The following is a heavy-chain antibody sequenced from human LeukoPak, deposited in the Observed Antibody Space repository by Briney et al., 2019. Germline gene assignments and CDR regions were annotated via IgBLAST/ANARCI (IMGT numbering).Heavy chain of an antibody. Sequence: GGSLRLFCAASGFTFSSYWMHWVRQAPGKGLEWVSLVTDSGSRTYCADSVKGRFTISGDTSKNTLYLQISSLRVEDTAVYYCTVFGDSNHWGQGTLVTVSS. V-gene: IGHV3-53*01. CDR3: TVFGDSNH. CDR1: GFTFSSYW. D-gene: IGHD4-17*01. J-gene: IGHJ5*02. CDR2: TDSGSRT.